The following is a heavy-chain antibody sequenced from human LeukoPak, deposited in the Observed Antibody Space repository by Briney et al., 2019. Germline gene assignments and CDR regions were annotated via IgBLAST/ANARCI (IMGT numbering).Heavy chain of an antibody. D-gene: IGHD3-16*01. J-gene: IGHJ5*02. CDR2: INSNSGGT. Sequence: ASVKVSCKASGYTFTGYYIHWVRQAPGQGLEWMGWINSNSGGTNYAQKFQGRVTMTRDTSISTTYMELSSLRSDDTAVYFCARGGTYNWFDPWGQGTLVTVSS. CDR3: ARGGTYNWFDP. CDR1: GYTFTGYY. V-gene: IGHV1-2*02.